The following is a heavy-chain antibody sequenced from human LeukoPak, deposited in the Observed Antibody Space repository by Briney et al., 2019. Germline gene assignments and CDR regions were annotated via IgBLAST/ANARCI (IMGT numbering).Heavy chain of an antibody. CDR2: ISSSSSYI. Sequence: GGSLRLSCAASGFTFSSYSMNWVRQAPGKGLEWVSSISSSSSYIYYADSVKGRFTISRDNAKNSLYLQVNSLRAEDTAVYYCARGWVTGTNNINVFDYWGQGTLVTVSS. J-gene: IGHJ4*02. CDR3: ARGWVTGTNNINVFDY. V-gene: IGHV3-21*01. D-gene: IGHD1-20*01. CDR1: GFTFSSYS.